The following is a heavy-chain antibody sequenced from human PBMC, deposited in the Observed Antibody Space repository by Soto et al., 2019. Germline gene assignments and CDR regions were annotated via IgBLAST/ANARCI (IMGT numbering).Heavy chain of an antibody. CDR3: ASSVVRGIRGIDY. J-gene: IGHJ4*02. D-gene: IGHD3-10*01. V-gene: IGHV4-4*02. CDR1: GGSISSGNM. Sequence: PSETLSLTCAVSGGSISSGNMWSWVRQPPGKGLEWIGEIYHTGTTNYNPSLKSRVTISVDKSKNHFSLKLRSVTAADTAVYYCASSVVRGIRGIDYWGQGTLVTVSS. CDR2: IYHTGTT.